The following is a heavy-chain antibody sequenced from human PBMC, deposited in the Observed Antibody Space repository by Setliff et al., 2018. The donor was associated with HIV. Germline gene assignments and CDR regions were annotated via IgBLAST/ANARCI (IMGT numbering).Heavy chain of an antibody. D-gene: IGHD3-10*01. Sequence: SETLSLTCTVSGGSISNSRYYWSWIRQPSGKGLEWIGYIYYSGSTYYNPSLKSRVTISVDTSKNQFSLKLSSVTAADTAVYYCARTAGELDYWGQGTLVTVSS. V-gene: IGHV4-30-4*08. J-gene: IGHJ4*02. CDR3: ARTAGELDY. CDR2: IYYSGST. CDR1: GGSISNSRYY.